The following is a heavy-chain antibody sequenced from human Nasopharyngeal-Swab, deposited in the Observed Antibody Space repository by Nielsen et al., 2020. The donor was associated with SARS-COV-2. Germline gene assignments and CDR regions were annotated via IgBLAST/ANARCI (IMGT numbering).Heavy chain of an antibody. D-gene: IGHD1-26*01. J-gene: IGHJ4*02. Sequence: SETLSLTCAVSGGSISSSNWWSWVRQPPGKGLEWIGEIYHSGSTNYNPFLKSRVTISVDKSKNQFSLKLSSVTAADTAVYYCARATSGSYYPFDYWGQGTLVTVSS. V-gene: IGHV4-4*02. CDR1: GGSISSSNW. CDR3: ARATSGSYYPFDY. CDR2: IYHSGST.